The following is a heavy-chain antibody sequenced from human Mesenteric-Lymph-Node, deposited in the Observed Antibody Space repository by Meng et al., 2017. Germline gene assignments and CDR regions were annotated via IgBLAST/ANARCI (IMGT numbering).Heavy chain of an antibody. V-gene: IGHV3-30*07. CDR1: GFTFSSYA. CDR3: VNRAWLES. CDR2: ISYDGSNK. Sequence: GESLKISCAASGFTFSSYAMHWVRQAPGKGLEWVAVISYDGSNKYYADSVKGRFTISRDNSKNTLYLQMSSLRVDDTAVYHCVNRAWLESWGQGTLVTVSS. J-gene: IGHJ5*01. D-gene: IGHD3-10*01.